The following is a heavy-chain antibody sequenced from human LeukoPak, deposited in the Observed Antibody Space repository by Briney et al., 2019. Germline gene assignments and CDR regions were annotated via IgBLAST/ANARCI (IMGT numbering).Heavy chain of an antibody. J-gene: IGHJ4*02. Sequence: GGSLRLSCAASGFTFSSYWMHWVPQGPGKGLVWVSRINSDGSSTSYADSVKGRFTISRDNAKNTLYLQMNSLTAEDTAVYYCARTRRGVIINYRGQGTLVTVSS. CDR2: INSDGSST. CDR1: GFTFSSYW. D-gene: IGHD3-10*01. V-gene: IGHV3-74*01. CDR3: ARTRRGVIINY.